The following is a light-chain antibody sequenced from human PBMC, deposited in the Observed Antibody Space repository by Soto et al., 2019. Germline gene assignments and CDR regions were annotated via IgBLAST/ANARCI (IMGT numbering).Light chain of an antibody. CDR2: GAS. J-gene: IGKJ5*01. CDR1: QSVSSY. Sequence: IALTQSPATLSLSPGERATLSCRASQSVSSYLAWYQQKPGQAPRLLIYGASTRATGIPDRFSGSGSGTDFTLTISRLEPEDFAVYYCQQYGRSPPITFGQGTRLEIK. CDR3: QQYGRSPPIT. V-gene: IGKV3-20*01.